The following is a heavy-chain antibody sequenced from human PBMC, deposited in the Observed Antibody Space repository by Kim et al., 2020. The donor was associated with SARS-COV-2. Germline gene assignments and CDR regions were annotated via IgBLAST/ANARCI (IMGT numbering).Heavy chain of an antibody. CDR3: AREGVGHYDIDY. CDR2: INAGNGNT. V-gene: IGHV1-3*01. J-gene: IGHJ4*02. D-gene: IGHD3-9*01. CDR1: GYTFTSYA. Sequence: ASVKVSCKASGYTFTSYAMHWVRQAPGQRLEWMGWINAGNGNTKYSQKFQGRVTITRDTSASTAYMELSSLRSEDTAVYYCAREGVGHYDIDYWGQGTLVTVSS.